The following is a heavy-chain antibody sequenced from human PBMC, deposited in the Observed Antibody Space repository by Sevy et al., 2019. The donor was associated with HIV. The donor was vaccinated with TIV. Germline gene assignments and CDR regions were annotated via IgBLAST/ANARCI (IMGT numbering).Heavy chain of an antibody. CDR3: ARAPPVRSGQDSLNWFDP. CDR2: IYYSGST. D-gene: IGHD6-19*01. Sequence: SETLSLTCSVSYGSISAYYWSWIRQPPGKGLEWIGYIYYSGSTNYNPSFKNRVTMSIDTSKNQFSLKLRSVTAADTAVYYRARAPPVRSGQDSLNWFDPWGQGTLVTVSS. V-gene: IGHV4-59*01. J-gene: IGHJ5*02. CDR1: YGSISAYY.